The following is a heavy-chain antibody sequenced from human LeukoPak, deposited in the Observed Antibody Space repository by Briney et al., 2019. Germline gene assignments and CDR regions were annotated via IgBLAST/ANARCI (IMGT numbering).Heavy chain of an antibody. CDR2: IKSDGGT. CDR3: ARAPSEIGGYYPEYFRH. CDR1: GFTFSTYW. V-gene: IGHV3-74*01. D-gene: IGHD3-22*01. J-gene: IGHJ1*01. Sequence: GGSLRLSCAASGFTFSTYWIHWVRQAPGKGLVWVSRIKSDGGTNYADSVKGRFTISRDNAKKTVSLQMNSLRREDTGVYYCARAPSEIGGYYPEYFRHWGQGTLVTVSS.